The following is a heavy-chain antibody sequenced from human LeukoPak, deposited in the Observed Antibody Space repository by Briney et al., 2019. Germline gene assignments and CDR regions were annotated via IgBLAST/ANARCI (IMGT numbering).Heavy chain of an antibody. J-gene: IGHJ4*02. Sequence: GSLRLSCAASGFTFSNYNMNWVRQAPGRGLGWVSSITSSSSYIYYADSVKGRFTISRDNARNSLYLQMDSLRAEDTAVYYCARVKWLSAAGTEGNFDYWGQGTLVTVSS. D-gene: IGHD6-13*01. V-gene: IGHV3-21*01. CDR3: ARVKWLSAAGTEGNFDY. CDR2: ITSSSSYI. CDR1: GFTFSNYN.